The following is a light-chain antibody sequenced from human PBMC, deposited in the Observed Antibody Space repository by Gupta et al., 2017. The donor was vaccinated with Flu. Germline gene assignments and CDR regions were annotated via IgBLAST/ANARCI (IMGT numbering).Light chain of an antibody. CDR2: RAP. CDR1: KRRGDGDEKTY. Sequence: VTVGKTASSCCGTSKRRGDGDEKTYMYGCQQRPGQSPTRLIYRAPSRDSGVPDRFRGSGSGTDFTLKISRVEAEDVGIYYCRERKHCPFSCGQGTKVDIK. J-gene: IGKJ2*01. V-gene: IGKV2-30*01. CDR3: RERKHCPFS.